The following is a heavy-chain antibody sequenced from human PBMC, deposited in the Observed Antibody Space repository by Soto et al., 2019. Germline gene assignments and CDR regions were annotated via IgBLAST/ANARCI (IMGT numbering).Heavy chain of an antibody. CDR3: ARQPAGFSRKYYFDY. V-gene: IGHV4-59*08. Sequence: SETLSLTCTVSGGSISSYYWSWIRQPPGKGLEWIGYIYYSGSTNYNPSLKSRVTISVDTSKNQFSLKLSSVTAADTAVYYCARQPAGFSRKYYFDYWGQGTLVTVSS. J-gene: IGHJ4*02. CDR2: IYYSGST. D-gene: IGHD6-19*01. CDR1: GGSISSYY.